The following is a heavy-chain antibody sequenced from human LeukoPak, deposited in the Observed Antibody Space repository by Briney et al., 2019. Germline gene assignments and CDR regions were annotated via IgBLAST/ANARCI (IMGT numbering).Heavy chain of an antibody. V-gene: IGHV1-2*02. J-gene: IGHJ4*02. D-gene: IGHD1-20*01. CDR2: INPNSGGT. CDR1: GYTFTSYY. Sequence: ASVKVSCKASGYTFTSYYMHWVRQAPGQGLEWMGWINPNSGGTNYAQKFQGRVTMTRDTSISTAYMELSRLRSDDTAVYYCARGRGITGTNGDYWGQGTLVTVSS. CDR3: ARGRGITGTNGDY.